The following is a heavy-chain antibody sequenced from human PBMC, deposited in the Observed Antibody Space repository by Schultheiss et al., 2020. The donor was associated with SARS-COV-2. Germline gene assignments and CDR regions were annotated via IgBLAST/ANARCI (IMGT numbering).Heavy chain of an antibody. Sequence: SETLSLTCTVSGGSISSSSYYWGWIRQPPGKGLEWIGSIYYSGSTYYNPSLKSRVTISVDTSKNQFSLKLSSVTAADTAVYYCAREGQVVGATVPYWGQGTLVTVSS. CDR3: AREGQVVGATVPY. D-gene: IGHD1-26*01. CDR2: IYYSGST. V-gene: IGHV4-39*07. J-gene: IGHJ4*02. CDR1: GGSISSSSYY.